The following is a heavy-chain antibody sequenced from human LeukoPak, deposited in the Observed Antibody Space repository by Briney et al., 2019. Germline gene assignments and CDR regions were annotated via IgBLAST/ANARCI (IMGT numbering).Heavy chain of an antibody. V-gene: IGHV1-2*03. CDR1: GHTFTGYY. CDR2: INPNSGGT. J-gene: IGHJ4*02. Sequence: LVASVKVSCKASGHTFTGYYMHWVRQAPGQGLEWMGWINPNSGGTNYAQKFQGRVTMTRDTSISTAYMELSRLRSDDTAVYYCARDSAARRSYFDYWGQGTLVTVSS. CDR3: ARDSAARRSYFDY. D-gene: IGHD6-6*01.